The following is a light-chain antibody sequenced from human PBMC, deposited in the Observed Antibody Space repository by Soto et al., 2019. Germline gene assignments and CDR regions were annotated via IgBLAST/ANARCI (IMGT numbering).Light chain of an antibody. CDR3: QQFHSTPWT. CDR2: WAS. V-gene: IGKV4-1*01. Sequence: DIVMTQSPDSLAVSLGERATINCKSSQSVLYSSNNKNFLTWYQQKPGQPPKLLMYWASTRESGVPDRFSGSGSGTAFTLTISSLQAEDVEVYYCQQFHSTPWTFGQGTKVEIK. J-gene: IGKJ1*01. CDR1: QSVLYSSNNKNF.